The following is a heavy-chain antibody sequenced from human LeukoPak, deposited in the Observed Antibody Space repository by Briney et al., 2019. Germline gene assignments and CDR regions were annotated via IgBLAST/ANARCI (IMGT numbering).Heavy chain of an antibody. CDR3: AKGGDYGDRFDY. CDR1: GFTFSSYA. V-gene: IGHV3-23*01. D-gene: IGHD4-17*01. Sequence: TGGSLRLSCAASGFTFSSYAMSWVRQAPGKGLEWVSAISGSGGSTYYADSVKGRFSISRDNSKNTLYLQTNSLRAEDTAVYYCAKGGDYGDRFDYWGQGTLVTVSS. CDR2: ISGSGGST. J-gene: IGHJ4*02.